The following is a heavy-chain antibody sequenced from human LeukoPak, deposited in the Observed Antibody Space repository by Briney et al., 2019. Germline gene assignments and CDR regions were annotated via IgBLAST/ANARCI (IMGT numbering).Heavy chain of an antibody. D-gene: IGHD2-2*02. CDR1: GYTFTGYY. CDR3: ARQCSSTSCYSGQNDY. V-gene: IGHV1-2*02. CDR2: INPNSGGT. J-gene: IGHJ4*02. Sequence: GASVKVSCKASGYTFTGYYMHWVRQAPGQGLEWMGWINPNSGGTNYAQKFQGRVTMTGDTSISTAYMELSRLRSDDTAVYYCARQCSSTSCYSGQNDYWGQGTLVTVSS.